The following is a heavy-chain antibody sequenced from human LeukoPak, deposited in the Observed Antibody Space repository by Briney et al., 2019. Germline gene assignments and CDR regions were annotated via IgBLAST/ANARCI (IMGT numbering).Heavy chain of an antibody. V-gene: IGHV3-33*01. CDR1: GFTFSSYD. J-gene: IGHJ4*02. CDR2: IWYDGGNK. Sequence: GGSLRLSCAASGFTFSSYDMHWVRQAPGKGLEWVAVIWYDGGNKYYADSVKGRFTISRDNSKNTLFLQMNSLRAADTAVYYCARDRGSQDYWGQGTLVTVSS. CDR3: ARDRGSQDY. D-gene: IGHD3-10*01.